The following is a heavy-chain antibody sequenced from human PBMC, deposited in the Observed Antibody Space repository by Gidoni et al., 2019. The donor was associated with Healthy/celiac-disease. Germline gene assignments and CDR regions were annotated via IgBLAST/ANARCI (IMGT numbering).Heavy chain of an antibody. CDR2: IIPILGIA. CDR3: ASTENSGWLDY. Sequence: QVQLVQSGAEVKKPGSSVQVSCKASGGTFSSYAISWVRQAPGQGLEWMGRIIPILGIANYAQKFQGRVTITADKSTSTAYMELSSLRSEDTAVYYCASTENSGWLDYWGQGTLVTVSS. D-gene: IGHD6-19*01. CDR1: GGTFSSYA. V-gene: IGHV1-69*04. J-gene: IGHJ4*02.